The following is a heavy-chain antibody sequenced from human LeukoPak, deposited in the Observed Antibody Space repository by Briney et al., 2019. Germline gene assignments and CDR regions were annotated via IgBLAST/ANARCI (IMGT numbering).Heavy chain of an antibody. CDR3: ARGAPGPFDY. CDR2: INHSGST. Sequence: PSETLSLTCAVYGGSFSGYYWSWIRQPPGKGLEWIGEINHSGSTNYNPSLKSRVTISVDTSKNQFSLKLSSVTVADTAVYYCARGAPGPFDYWGQGTLVTVSS. V-gene: IGHV4-34*01. J-gene: IGHJ4*02. CDR1: GGSFSGYY.